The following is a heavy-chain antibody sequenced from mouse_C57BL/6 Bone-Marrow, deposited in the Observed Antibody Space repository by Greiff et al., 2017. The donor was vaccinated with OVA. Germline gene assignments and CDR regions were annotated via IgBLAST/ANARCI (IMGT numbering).Heavy chain of an antibody. CDR3: ARKGYGSSFDH. Sequence: QVQLQQSGPGLVQPSQSLSITCTVSGFSLTSYGVHWVRQSPGKGLEWLGVLWSGGSTDYNAAFISRLSISQDNSKSQVFFTMNSLHADDTAIYYGARKGYGSSFDHWGQGTTLTVSS. CDR2: LWSGGST. D-gene: IGHD1-1*01. J-gene: IGHJ2*01. CDR1: GFSLTSYG. V-gene: IGHV2-2*01.